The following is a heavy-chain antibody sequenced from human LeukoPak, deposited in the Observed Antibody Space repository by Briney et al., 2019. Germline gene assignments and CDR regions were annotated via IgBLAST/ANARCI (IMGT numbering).Heavy chain of an antibody. CDR1: GYTFIDYG. CDR2: ISTYNGHT. D-gene: IGHD6-13*01. V-gene: IGHV1-18*01. CDR3: ARDAAAAGPFDY. J-gene: IGHJ4*02. Sequence: ASVKVSCKASGYTFIDYGVSWVRQATGQGLEWMGWISTYNGHTYYAQKLQGRVTMTTETSTSTAYMELRSLRSDDTAVYYCARDAAAAGPFDYWGQGTLVTVSS.